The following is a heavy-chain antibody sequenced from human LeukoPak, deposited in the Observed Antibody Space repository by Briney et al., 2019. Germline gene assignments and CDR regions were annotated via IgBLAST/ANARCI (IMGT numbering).Heavy chain of an antibody. J-gene: IGHJ4*02. D-gene: IGHD4-11*01. Sequence: HPGGSLRLSCAASGFTFSSYWMTWVRQAPGKGLEWVANIKQDGSEKYYVDSVKGRFTISRDNAKNSLYLQMNSLRAEDTAVYYCARGDYSNYGWDYFDCWGQGTLVTVSS. CDR1: GFTFSSYW. CDR2: IKQDGSEK. CDR3: ARGDYSNYGWDYFDC. V-gene: IGHV3-7*01.